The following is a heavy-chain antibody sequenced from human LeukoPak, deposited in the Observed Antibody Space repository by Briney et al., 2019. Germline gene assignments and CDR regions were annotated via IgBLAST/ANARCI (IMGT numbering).Heavy chain of an antibody. CDR2: INPNSGGT. CDR3: ARAFSASTYYDILTGYPTTTSNWYFDL. CDR1: GYTFTGYY. V-gene: IGHV1-2*02. J-gene: IGHJ2*01. D-gene: IGHD3-9*01. Sequence: GASVKVSCKASGYTFTGYYMHWVRQAPGQGLEWMGWINPNSGGTNSAQKFQGRVTMTRNTSISTAYMELRSMRSEDTAVYYCARAFSASTYYDILTGYPTTTSNWYFDLWGRGTLVTVSS.